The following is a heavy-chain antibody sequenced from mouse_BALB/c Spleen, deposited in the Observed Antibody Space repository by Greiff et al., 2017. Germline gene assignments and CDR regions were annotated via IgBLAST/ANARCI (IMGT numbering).Heavy chain of an antibody. J-gene: IGHJ4*01. CDR3: TRDGWDDYAMDY. CDR1: GYSFTSYW. D-gene: IGHD4-1*01. V-gene: IGHV1-5*01. CDR2: IYPGNSDT. Sequence: VQLQQSGPVLARPGASVKMSCKASGYSFTSYWLHWVKQRPGQGLEWIGAIYPGNSDTSYNQKFKGKAKLTAVTSASTAYMELSSLTNEDSAVYYCTRDGWDDYAMDYWGQGTSVTVSS.